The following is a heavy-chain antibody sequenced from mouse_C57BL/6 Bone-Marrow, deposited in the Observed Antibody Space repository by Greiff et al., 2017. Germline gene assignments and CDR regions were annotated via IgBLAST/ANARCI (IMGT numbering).Heavy chain of an antibody. CDR2: INPSTGGT. CDR3: ARSLYGYDRAWFAY. Sequence: VQLQQSGPELVKPGASVKISCKASGYSFTRYYMNWVKQSPEKSLEWIGEINPSTGGTTYNQKFKAKATLTVDKSSSTAYMQLKSLTSEDSAVYYCARSLYGYDRAWFAYWGQGTLVTVSA. J-gene: IGHJ3*01. V-gene: IGHV1-42*01. CDR1: GYSFTRYY. D-gene: IGHD2-2*01.